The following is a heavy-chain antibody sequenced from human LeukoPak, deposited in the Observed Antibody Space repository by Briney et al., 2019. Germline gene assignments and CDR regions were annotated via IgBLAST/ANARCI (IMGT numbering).Heavy chain of an antibody. CDR1: GYSIRSGYQ. D-gene: IGHD4-11*01. J-gene: IGHJ4*02. V-gene: IGHV4-38-2*01. CDR2: INYSGRT. CDR3: ARAEINDYNRY. Sequence: SETLSLTCSVSGYSIRSGYQWGWIRQAPGKGLEWIGSINYSGRTYDNPSLKSRVTISIDTSKNQIFLKLRSTTAADTAHYYCARAEINDYNRYWGQGILVTVSS.